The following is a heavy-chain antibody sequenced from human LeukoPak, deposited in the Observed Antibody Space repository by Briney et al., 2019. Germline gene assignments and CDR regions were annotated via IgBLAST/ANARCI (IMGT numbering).Heavy chain of an antibody. Sequence: PSQTLYLTCTVSGGSISSGSYYWSWIRQPAGKGLEWIGRIYTSGSTNYNPSLKSRVTISVDTSKNQFSLKLSSVTAADTAVYYCARADDYGDSAGVSDAFDIWGQGTMVTVSS. CDR3: ARADDYGDSAGVSDAFDI. V-gene: IGHV4-61*02. CDR2: IYTSGST. J-gene: IGHJ3*02. CDR1: GGSISSGSYY. D-gene: IGHD4-17*01.